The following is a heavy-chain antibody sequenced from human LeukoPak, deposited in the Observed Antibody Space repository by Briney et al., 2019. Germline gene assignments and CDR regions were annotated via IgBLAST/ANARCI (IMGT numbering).Heavy chain of an antibody. CDR2: IYYSGST. CDR3: ARRGSSWYSGDAFDI. J-gene: IGHJ3*02. V-gene: IGHV4-59*08. CDR1: GGSISSYY. D-gene: IGHD6-13*01. Sequence: SETLSLTCTVSGGSISSYYWSWIRQPPGKGLEWIGYIYYSGSTNYNPSLKSRVTISVDTSKNQFSLKLSSVTAADTAVYYCARRGSSWYSGDAFDIWGQGTMVSVSS.